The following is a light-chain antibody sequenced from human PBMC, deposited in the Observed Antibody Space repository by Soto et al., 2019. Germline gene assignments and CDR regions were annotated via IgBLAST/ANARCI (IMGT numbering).Light chain of an antibody. CDR3: HQLNSYPMYT. CDR2: AAA. CDR1: QGISSY. V-gene: IGKV1-9*01. J-gene: IGKJ2*01. Sequence: DIQLTQSPSFLSASVGDRVTITCRASQGISSYLAWYQQEPGKAPKLLIYAAATLQSGVPSRFSGSGSGTEFTLTNISLQPDDVATYYYHQLNSYPMYTFGQGTKLEIK.